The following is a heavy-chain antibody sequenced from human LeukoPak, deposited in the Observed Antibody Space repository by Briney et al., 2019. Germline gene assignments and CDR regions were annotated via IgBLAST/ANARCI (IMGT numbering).Heavy chain of an antibody. CDR2: ISYDGSNK. CDR1: GFTFSSYG. CDR3: VKDGSGSYFGY. V-gene: IGHV3-30*18. D-gene: IGHD3-10*01. J-gene: IGHJ4*02. Sequence: GRSLRLSCAASGFTFSSYGMHWVRQAPGKGLEWVAVISYDGSNKYYADSVKGRFTISRDNSKSTLYLQMNSLRAEDTAVYYCVKDGSGSYFGYWGQGTLVTVSS.